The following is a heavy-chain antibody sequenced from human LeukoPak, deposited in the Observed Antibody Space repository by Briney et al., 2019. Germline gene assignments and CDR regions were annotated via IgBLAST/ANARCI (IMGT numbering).Heavy chain of an antibody. CDR2: IYYTGNT. D-gene: IGHD3-10*02. CDR1: GGSISTFY. CDR3: ARVQSADYDRAFNI. V-gene: IGHV4-59*01. J-gene: IGHJ3*02. Sequence: PSETLSLTCTVSGGSISTFYWSWIRQPPGKGLEWIGYIYYTGNTNYNPSLKSRVTISLGTPNNQFSLKLNSVTAADTAVYFCARVQSADYDRAFNIWGQGTMVTVSS.